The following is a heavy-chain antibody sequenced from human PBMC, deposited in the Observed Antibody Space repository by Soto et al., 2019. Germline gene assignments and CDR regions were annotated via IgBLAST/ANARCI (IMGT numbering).Heavy chain of an antibody. Sequence: ITLKESGPPLVKPTQTLTLTCSFSGFSLSADGVGVGWIRQPPGKALEWLALIYWDDDTRYRPSLKSRLTITKDSSKNQVVLTMTNMAPVDTATYYCAHAYGGTSWPNDAFDVWGQGTVVTVSS. V-gene: IGHV2-5*02. D-gene: IGHD2-2*01. CDR1: GFSLSADGVG. J-gene: IGHJ3*01. CDR3: AHAYGGTSWPNDAFDV. CDR2: IYWDDDT.